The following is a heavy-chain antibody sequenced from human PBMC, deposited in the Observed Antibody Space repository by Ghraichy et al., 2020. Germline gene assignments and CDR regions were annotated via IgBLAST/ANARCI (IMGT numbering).Heavy chain of an antibody. Sequence: GGSLRLSCAASGFTFSSYAMSWVRQAPGKGLEWVSAISGSGGSTYYADSVKGRFTISRDNSKNTLYLQMNSLRAEDTAVYYCAKGTVAGVRIYYYYGMDVWGQGTTVTVSS. D-gene: IGHD6-19*01. J-gene: IGHJ6*02. V-gene: IGHV3-23*01. CDR2: ISGSGGST. CDR3: AKGTVAGVRIYYYYGMDV. CDR1: GFTFSSYA.